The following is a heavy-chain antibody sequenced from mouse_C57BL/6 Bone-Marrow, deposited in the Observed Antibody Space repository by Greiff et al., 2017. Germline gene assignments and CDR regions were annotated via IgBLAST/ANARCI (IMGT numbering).Heavy chain of an antibody. CDR2: IDPENGDT. CDR3: TAYYSNYWYFDG. D-gene: IGHD2-5*01. Sequence: EVQLQQSGAELVRPGASVKLSCTASGFNIKDDYMHWVKQRPEQGLEWIGWIDPENGDTEYASKFQGKATITADTSSNTAYLQLRSLTSEDTAVYYCTAYYSNYWYFDGWGTGTTVTVSS. V-gene: IGHV14-4*01. CDR1: GFNIKDDY. J-gene: IGHJ1*03.